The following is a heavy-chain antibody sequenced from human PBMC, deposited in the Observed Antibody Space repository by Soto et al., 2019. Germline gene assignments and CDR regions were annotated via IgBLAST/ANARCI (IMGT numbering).Heavy chain of an antibody. Sequence: EVQLVESGGGLVQPGGSLRLSCSASGFTFSSYDMHWVRQGTGKGLELVSAIGTTGDTYYAGSVKGRFTISRENAKNSLYLQMNSRRAWDTAIYFCARAIGPTLFDYWGQGTLVTVSS. CDR1: GFTFSSYD. CDR3: ARAIGPTLFDY. J-gene: IGHJ4*02. CDR2: IGTTGDT. D-gene: IGHD3-22*01. V-gene: IGHV3-13*04.